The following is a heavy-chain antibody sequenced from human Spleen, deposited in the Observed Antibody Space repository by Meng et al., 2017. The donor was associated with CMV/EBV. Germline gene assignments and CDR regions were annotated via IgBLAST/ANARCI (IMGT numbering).Heavy chain of an antibody. CDR2: IKCKSDGGIT. V-gene: IGHV3-15*01. CDR1: IAW. CDR3: TTGDPTHSSGWYRFRSFDP. Sequence: IAWMGLVRDAPGEGLEWVCSIKCKSDGGITDYAAPVKGRLTISRDDSKNTMFMQLNSLKTEDTAVYYCTTGDPTHSSGWYRFRSFDPWGQGTLVTVSS. D-gene: IGHD6-19*01. J-gene: IGHJ5*02.